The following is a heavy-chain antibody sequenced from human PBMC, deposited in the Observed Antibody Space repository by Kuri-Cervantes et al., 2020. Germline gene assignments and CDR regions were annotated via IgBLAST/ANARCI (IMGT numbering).Heavy chain of an antibody. J-gene: IGHJ4*02. CDR2: ISGSGGST. Sequence: GESLKISCAASGFTFSSYAMSWVRQAPGKGLEWVSAISGSGGSTYYADSVKGRFTISRDNSKNTLYLQMNSPRAEDTAVYYCAKSVVPAASGDYWGQGTLVTVSS. CDR3: AKSVVPAASGDY. V-gene: IGHV3-23*01. D-gene: IGHD2-2*01. CDR1: GFTFSSYA.